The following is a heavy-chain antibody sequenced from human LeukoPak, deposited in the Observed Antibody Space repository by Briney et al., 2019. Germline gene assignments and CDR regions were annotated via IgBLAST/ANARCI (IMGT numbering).Heavy chain of an antibody. CDR1: GYTFTGYY. D-gene: IGHD3-22*01. J-gene: IGHJ4*02. V-gene: IGHV1-2*02. CDR2: INPNTGGT. CDR3: ARPLAGITMIAGGY. Sequence: ASVKVSCKASGYTFTGYYMHWGRQAPGQGLEWMGWINPNTGGTNYAQKFQGRVTMITDTPISTAYMELSRLRFDDTAVYYCARPLAGITMIAGGYWGQGTLVTISS.